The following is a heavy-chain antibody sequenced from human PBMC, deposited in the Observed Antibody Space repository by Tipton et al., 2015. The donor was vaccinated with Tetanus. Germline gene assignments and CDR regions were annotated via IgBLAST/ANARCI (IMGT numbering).Heavy chain of an antibody. D-gene: IGHD1-1*01. V-gene: IGHV4-30-2*01. CDR1: GVSIRNGGYS. CDR3: VRAPYNSPGKYYFDY. Sequence: LRLSCAVSGVSIRNGGYSWNWIRQPAGKGLEWIGYTYHTGGTYYNPSLKSRVTISVDRSSDQFSLRLTSVTAADTAIYYCVRAPYNSPGKYYFDYWGQGTLVTVSS. J-gene: IGHJ4*02. CDR2: TYHTGGT.